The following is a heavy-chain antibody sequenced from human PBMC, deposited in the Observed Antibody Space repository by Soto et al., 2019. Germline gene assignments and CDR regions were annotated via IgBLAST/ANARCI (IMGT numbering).Heavy chain of an antibody. CDR2: IRSKANSYAT. D-gene: IGHD5-12*01. V-gene: IGHV3-73*01. J-gene: IGHJ6*03. Sequence: TGGSLRLSCAASGFTFSGSAMHWVRQASGKGLEWVGRIRSKANSYATAYAASVKGRFTISRDDSKNTAYLQMNSLKTEDTAVYYCTRVSWGGYDSFYYYYMDVWGKGTTVTVSS. CDR1: GFTFSGSA. CDR3: TRVSWGGYDSFYYYYMDV.